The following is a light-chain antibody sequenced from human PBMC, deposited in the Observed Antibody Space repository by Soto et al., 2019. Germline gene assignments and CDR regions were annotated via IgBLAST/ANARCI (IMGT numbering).Light chain of an antibody. CDR1: QGVSKW. Sequence: IELTQKKSSLSASVGDRVTITCRASQGVSKWLAWYQQKPGKAPILLIHGASNLQTGVPSRFSGSGSGTDFVLTITSLQPEDIATYFCQQANSFPLPFCQGTLPEVK. J-gene: IGKJ5*01. CDR3: QQANSFPLP. V-gene: IGKV1-12*01. CDR2: GAS.